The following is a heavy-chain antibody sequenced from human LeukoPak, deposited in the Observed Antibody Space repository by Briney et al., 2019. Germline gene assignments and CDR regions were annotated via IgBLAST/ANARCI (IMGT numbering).Heavy chain of an antibody. Sequence: SETLSLTCTVSGGSISSYYWSWIRQPPGKGLEWIGYIYYSGGTNYNPSLKSRVTILVDTSKNQFSLKLSSVTAADTAVYYCASTTVITRIDYWGQGTLVTVSS. CDR1: GGSISSYY. V-gene: IGHV4-59*01. CDR2: IYYSGGT. D-gene: IGHD4-17*01. CDR3: ASTTVITRIDY. J-gene: IGHJ4*02.